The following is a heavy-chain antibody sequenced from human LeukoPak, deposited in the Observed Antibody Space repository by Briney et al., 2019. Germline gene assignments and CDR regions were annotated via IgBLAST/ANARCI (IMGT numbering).Heavy chain of an antibody. CDR1: GGSITSYY. Sequence: KASETLSLTCSVSGGSITSYYWTWLRQPPRKRLEWIGHIYNTGSSNYNPSLRSRVTISVDTSQNQFSLRLSSLTAADTAVYYCARAPYDTSAEFYLDYWGQGTLVTVSS. CDR2: IYNTGSS. D-gene: IGHD3-22*01. J-gene: IGHJ4*02. V-gene: IGHV4-59*01. CDR3: ARAPYDTSAEFYLDY.